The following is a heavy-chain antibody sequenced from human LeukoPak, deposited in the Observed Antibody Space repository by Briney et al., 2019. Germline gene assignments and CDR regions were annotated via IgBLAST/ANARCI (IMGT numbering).Heavy chain of an antibody. Sequence: SQTLSLTCTVSGGSISSGSYYWSWIRQPAGKGLEWIGRIYTSGSTNYNPSLKSRVTISVDTSKNQFSLKLSSATAADTAVYYCASHGIGATIFAPYFDYWGQGTLVTVSS. CDR3: ASHGIGATIFAPYFDY. J-gene: IGHJ4*02. CDR2: IYTSGST. V-gene: IGHV4-61*02. D-gene: IGHD3-3*01. CDR1: GGSISSGSYY.